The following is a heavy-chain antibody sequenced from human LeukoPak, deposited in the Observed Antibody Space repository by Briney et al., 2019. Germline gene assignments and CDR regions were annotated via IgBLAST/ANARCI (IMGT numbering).Heavy chain of an antibody. Sequence: SETLSLTCAVYGVSFSGYDWSWIRQPPGKGLEWIAEINHSGSTNYNLSLKSRVTISVDTSKNQFSMKLSTVTAADTAVYYCARGGGVVSYYPPAAFDIWGRGTVVTVSS. V-gene: IGHV4-34*01. J-gene: IGHJ3*02. CDR3: ARGGGVVSYYPPAAFDI. CDR1: GVSFSGYD. D-gene: IGHD3-10*01. CDR2: INHSGST.